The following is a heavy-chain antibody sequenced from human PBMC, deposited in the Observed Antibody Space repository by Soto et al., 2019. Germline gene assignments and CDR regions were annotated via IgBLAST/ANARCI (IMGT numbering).Heavy chain of an antibody. D-gene: IGHD3-3*01. CDR3: ARDLRFLEWSRHGMDV. Sequence: ASVKVSCKASGYTFTGYYMHWVRQAPGQGLEWMGWINPNSGGTNYAQKFQGRVTMTRDTSISTAYMELSRLRSDDTAVYYCARDLRFLEWSRHGMDVWGQGTTVTVSS. CDR1: GYTFTGYY. V-gene: IGHV1-2*02. J-gene: IGHJ6*02. CDR2: INPNSGGT.